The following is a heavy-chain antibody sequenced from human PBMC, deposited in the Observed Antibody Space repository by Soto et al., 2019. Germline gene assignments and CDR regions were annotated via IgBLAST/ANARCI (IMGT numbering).Heavy chain of an antibody. Sequence: QVQLQESGPGLVKPSGTLSLTCAVSGGSISSSNWWSWVRQPPGKGLEWIGEIYHSGSTNYNPSLQSRVTISVDKSKNQFSLKLRSVTAADTAVYYCSRLGGYDYSKAFDYWGQGTLVTVSS. CDR2: IYHSGST. D-gene: IGHD5-12*01. CDR1: GGSISSSNW. J-gene: IGHJ4*02. V-gene: IGHV4-4*02. CDR3: SRLGGYDYSKAFDY.